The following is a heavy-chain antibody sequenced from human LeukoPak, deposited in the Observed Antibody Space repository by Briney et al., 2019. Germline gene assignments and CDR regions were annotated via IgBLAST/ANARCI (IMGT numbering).Heavy chain of an antibody. J-gene: IGHJ4*02. CDR2: INHSGST. Sequence: SETLSLTCAVYGGSFSGYYWSWIRQPPGKGLEWIGEINHSGSTNYNPSLKSRVTISVDTSKNQFSLKLSSVTAADTAVYYCARHVYYYDSSGYYLYYFDYWGQGTLVTVSS. V-gene: IGHV4-34*01. CDR3: ARHVYYYDSSGYYLYYFDY. CDR1: GGSFSGYY. D-gene: IGHD3-22*01.